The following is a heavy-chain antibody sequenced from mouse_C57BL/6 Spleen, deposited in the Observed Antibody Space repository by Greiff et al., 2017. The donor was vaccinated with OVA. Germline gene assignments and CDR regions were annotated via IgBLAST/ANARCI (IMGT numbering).Heavy chain of an antibody. J-gene: IGHJ4*01. Sequence: EVKVVESGPGLAKPSQTLSLTCSVTGYSITSDYWNWIRKFPGNKLEYMGYISYSGSTYYNPSLKSRISITRDTSKNQYYLQLNSVTTEDTATYYCARYMDYGSSYEAMDYWGQGTSVTVSS. CDR3: ARYMDYGSSYEAMDY. V-gene: IGHV3-8*01. CDR2: ISYSGST. D-gene: IGHD1-1*01. CDR1: GYSITSDY.